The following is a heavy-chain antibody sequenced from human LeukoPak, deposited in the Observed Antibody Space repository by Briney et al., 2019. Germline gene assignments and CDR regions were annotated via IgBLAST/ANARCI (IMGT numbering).Heavy chain of an antibody. J-gene: IGHJ4*02. Sequence: PGGSLRLSCAASGFTFSSYGMHWVRQAPGKGLEWVAFIRYDGSNKYYADPVKGRFTISRDNSKNTLYLQMNSLRAEDTAVYYCAKPPKPTTVIPFDYWGQGTLVTVSS. CDR3: AKPPKPTTVIPFDY. CDR1: GFTFSSYG. D-gene: IGHD4-17*01. V-gene: IGHV3-30*02. CDR2: IRYDGSNK.